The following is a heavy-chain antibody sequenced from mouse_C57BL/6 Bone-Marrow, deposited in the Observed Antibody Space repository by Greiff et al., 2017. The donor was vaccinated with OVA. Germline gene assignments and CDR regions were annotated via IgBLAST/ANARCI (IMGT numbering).Heavy chain of an antibody. CDR3: ASCSNYAMGD. D-gene: IGHD1-1*01. CDR2: INPSSGYT. V-gene: IGHV1-7*01. J-gene: IGHJ4*01. Sequence: VQLQQSGAELVKPGASVKLSCKASGYTFTSYWMHWVKQRPGQGLEWIGYINPSSGYTKYNQKFKDKATLTADKSSSTAYLQLSSLTYEDAAVYYCASCSNYAMGDWGQGTSVTVSS. CDR1: GYTFTSYW.